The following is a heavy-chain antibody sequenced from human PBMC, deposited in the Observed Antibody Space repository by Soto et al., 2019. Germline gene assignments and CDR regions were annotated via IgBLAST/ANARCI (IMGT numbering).Heavy chain of an antibody. CDR3: ATEMATIKGCFDK. V-gene: IGHV1-2*02. CDR2: INSSSSDS. J-gene: IGHJ4*02. CDR1: GYTFTGYT. D-gene: IGHD2-8*01. Sequence: QAHLVQSGAEVKKPGASVKVSCKASGYTFTGYTFHWVRQAPGQGLEWMAWINSSSSDSSFAPKIQGRVTVTMDAPSRTAYMELTRLRSDDTAVYYCATEMATIKGCFDKWGQGTPVAVSS.